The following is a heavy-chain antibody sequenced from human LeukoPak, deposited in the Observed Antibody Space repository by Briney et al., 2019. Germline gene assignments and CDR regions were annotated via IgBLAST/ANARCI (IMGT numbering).Heavy chain of an antibody. V-gene: IGHV1-18*01. CDR1: GYTFTSYG. Sequence: ASVKVSCKASGYTFTSYGISWVRQAPGQGLEWMGWISAYNGNTNYAQKLQGRVTMTTDTSTSTAYMELRSLRSDDTAVYYCARENVYYDSSDYYPRFDCWGQGTLVTVSS. D-gene: IGHD3-22*01. CDR3: ARENVYYDSSDYYPRFDC. CDR2: ISAYNGNT. J-gene: IGHJ4*02.